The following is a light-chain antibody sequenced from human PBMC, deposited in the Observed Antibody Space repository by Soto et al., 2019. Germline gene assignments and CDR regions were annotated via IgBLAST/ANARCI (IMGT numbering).Light chain of an antibody. CDR1: SSNIGRNY. J-gene: IGLJ2*01. V-gene: IGLV1-47*02. CDR2: SHN. CDR3: ATWDDDVSGVV. Sequence: QSVQPQTPSVSGTPGQTVTISCSGSSSNIGRNYVYWYQQLPGAAPKLLMYSHNIRPSGVPDRFSASTSGTSASLVISGLRSEDEADYHCATWDDDVSGVVFGGGTKLTVL.